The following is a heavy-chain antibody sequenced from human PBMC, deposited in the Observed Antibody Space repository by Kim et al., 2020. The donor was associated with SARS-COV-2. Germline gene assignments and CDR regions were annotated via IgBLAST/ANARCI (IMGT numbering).Heavy chain of an antibody. D-gene: IGHD4-17*01. CDR2: IYSTGST. CDR1: GGSISSSSNF. CDR3: STGPDYGDYGGAFDI. J-gene: IGHJ3*02. V-gene: IGHV4-39*02. Sequence: SETLSLTCTVSGGSISSSSNFGGWIRQAPGKGLEWIVTIYSTGSTYYNPSLKIRVTISVDTSKNHFSLKPTSVKAADTSVYYCSTGPDYGDYGGAFDIWGQR.